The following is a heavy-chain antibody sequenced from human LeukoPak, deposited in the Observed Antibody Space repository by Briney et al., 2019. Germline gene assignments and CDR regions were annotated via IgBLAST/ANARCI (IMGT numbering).Heavy chain of an antibody. Sequence: GASVKLSCKASGGTFSSYAISWVRQAPGQGLEWMGRILPNLGIENYAQKFQGRVTITADKHTHTAYVELSSLRSEDTVVYYCARFLRFDPWGEGTLVTVCS. CDR2: ILPNLGIE. V-gene: IGHV1-69*04. CDR3: ARFLRFDP. CDR1: GGTFSSYA. J-gene: IGHJ5*02.